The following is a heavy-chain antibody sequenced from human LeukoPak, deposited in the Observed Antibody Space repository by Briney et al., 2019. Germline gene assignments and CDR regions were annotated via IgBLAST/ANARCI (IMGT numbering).Heavy chain of an antibody. CDR2: MTQEGSEK. CDR1: GFSFTNFG. V-gene: IGHV3-7*01. CDR3: ARDHGSSWSPVGY. Sequence: GGSLRLSCAGSGFSFTNFGMNWVRQAPGKGMEWVANMTQEGSEKSYVDSVKGRFTISRDNANNILYLQMTGLRGEDTAVYYCARDHGSSWSPVGYWGQGTLVTVSS. J-gene: IGHJ4*02. D-gene: IGHD6-13*01.